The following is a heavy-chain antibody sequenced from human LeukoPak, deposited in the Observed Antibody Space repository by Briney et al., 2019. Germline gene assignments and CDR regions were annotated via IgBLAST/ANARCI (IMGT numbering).Heavy chain of an antibody. Sequence: GGSLRLSCAASGFTVSSNYMSWVRQAPGKGLEWVSVIYSGGSAYYADSVKGRFTISRDNSKNTLYLQMNSLRAEDTAVYYCARAGQRPYLDAFDIWGQGTTVTVSS. J-gene: IGHJ3*02. CDR2: IYSGGSA. CDR1: GFTVSSNY. V-gene: IGHV3-66*01. D-gene: IGHD6-25*01. CDR3: ARAGQRPYLDAFDI.